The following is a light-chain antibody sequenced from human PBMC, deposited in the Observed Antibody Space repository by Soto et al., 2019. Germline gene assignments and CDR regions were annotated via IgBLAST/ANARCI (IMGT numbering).Light chain of an antibody. CDR3: QSYDRSLSGYV. Sequence: QSVLTQPPSVSGSPGQSVTISCSWISSNIGAGYNIHWYQQLPGTAPKLLIYDNNHRPSGVPDRFSGSKSGTSASLAITGLQAEDEADYYCQSYDRSLSGYVFGTGTKVTV. V-gene: IGLV1-40*01. CDR2: DNN. CDR1: SSNIGAGYN. J-gene: IGLJ1*01.